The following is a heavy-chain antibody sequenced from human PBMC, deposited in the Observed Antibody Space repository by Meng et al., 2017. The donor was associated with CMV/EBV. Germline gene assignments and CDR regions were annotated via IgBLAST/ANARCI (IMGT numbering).Heavy chain of an antibody. V-gene: IGHV1-8*03. CDR2: MNPNSGNT. Sequence: ASVKVSCKASGYTFTSYDINWVRQATGQGLEWMGWMNPNSGNTGYAQKLQGRVTITRNTSISTAYMELSSLRSEDTAVYYCARNPQKGYDFWSGYSQTWNDAFDIWGQGTTVTVSS. CDR1: GYTFTSYD. D-gene: IGHD3-3*01. CDR3: ARNPQKGYDFWSGYSQTWNDAFDI. J-gene: IGHJ3*02.